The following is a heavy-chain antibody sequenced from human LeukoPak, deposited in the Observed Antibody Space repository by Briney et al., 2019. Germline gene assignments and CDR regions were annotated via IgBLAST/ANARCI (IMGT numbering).Heavy chain of an antibody. CDR2: IDPSDSYT. D-gene: IGHD3-16*02. V-gene: IGHV5-10-1*01. Sequence: GESLKISCKGSGYSLTSYWISWVRQMPGKGLEWMGRIDPSDSYTNYSPSFQGHVTISADKSISTAYLQWSSLKASDTAMYYCARLVRLGELSLEIDYWGQGTLVTVSS. CDR1: GYSLTSYW. CDR3: ARLVRLGELSLEIDY. J-gene: IGHJ4*02.